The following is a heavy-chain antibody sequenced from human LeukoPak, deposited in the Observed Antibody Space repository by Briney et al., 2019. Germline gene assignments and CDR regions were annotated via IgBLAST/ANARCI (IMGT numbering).Heavy chain of an antibody. J-gene: IGHJ4*02. V-gene: IGHV5-10-1*04. CDR1: GYSFTTYW. CDR3: ARSASRYFDWFDY. D-gene: IGHD3-9*01. CDR2: IDPSDSYS. Sequence: GESLRISCKGSGYSFTTYWISWVRQMPGKGLEWMGKIDPSDSYSKYIPSFQGQVTISADKSINTAYLQWSSLKPSDTAIYYCARSASRYFDWFDYWGQGTLLTVSS.